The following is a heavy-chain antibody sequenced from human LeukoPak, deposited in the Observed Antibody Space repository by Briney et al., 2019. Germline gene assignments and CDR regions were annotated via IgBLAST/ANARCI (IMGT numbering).Heavy chain of an antibody. Sequence: SETLSLTCTVSGGSISSGSYYWSWIRQPAGKGLEWIGSIYNTGSTFYNPSLKSRVTMSVDTSKNQFSLNLNSVTAADTAVYYCARDRGYYGSGSYGPDYWGQGILVTVSS. CDR1: GGSISSGSYY. D-gene: IGHD3-10*01. J-gene: IGHJ4*02. CDR2: IYNTGST. CDR3: ARDRGYYGSGSYGPDY. V-gene: IGHV4-61*02.